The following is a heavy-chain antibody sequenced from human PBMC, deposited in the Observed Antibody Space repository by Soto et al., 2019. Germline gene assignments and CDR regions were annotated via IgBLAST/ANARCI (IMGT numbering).Heavy chain of an antibody. J-gene: IGHJ6*03. CDR1: GFTFSSYW. D-gene: IGHD3-22*01. V-gene: IGHV3-7*01. Sequence: GGSLRLSCAASGFTFSSYWMSWVRQAPGKGLEWVANIKQDGSEKYYVDSVKGRFTISRDNAKNSLYLQMNSLRAEDTAVYYCARLGDRAYYYYYYMDVWGKGTTVTVSS. CDR2: IKQDGSEK. CDR3: ARLGDRAYYYYYYMDV.